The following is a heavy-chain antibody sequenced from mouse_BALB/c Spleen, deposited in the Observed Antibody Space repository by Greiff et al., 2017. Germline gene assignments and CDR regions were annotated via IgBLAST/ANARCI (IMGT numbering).Heavy chain of an antibody. CDR2: INSNGGST. J-gene: IGHJ2*01. D-gene: IGHD2-4*01. Sequence: EVKVVESGGGLVQPGGSLKLSCAASGFTFSSYGMSWVRQTPDKRLELVATINSNGGSTYYPDSVKGRFTISRDNAKNTLYLQMSSLKSEDTAMYYCARDRDYEEFDYWGQGTTLTVSS. CDR3: ARDRDYEEFDY. V-gene: IGHV5-6-3*01. CDR1: GFTFSSYG.